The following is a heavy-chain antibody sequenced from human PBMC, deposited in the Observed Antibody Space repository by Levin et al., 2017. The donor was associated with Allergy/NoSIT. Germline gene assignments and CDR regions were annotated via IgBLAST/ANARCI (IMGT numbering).Heavy chain of an antibody. Sequence: KPSETLSLTCTVSGGSISSYYWSWIRQPPGKGLEWIGYIYYSGSTNYNPSLKSRVTISVDTSKNQFSLKLSSVTAADTAVYYCARAYDYGAFDIWGQGTMVTVSS. D-gene: IGHD3-3*01. J-gene: IGHJ3*02. CDR2: IYYSGST. CDR1: GGSISSYY. CDR3: ARAYDYGAFDI. V-gene: IGHV4-59*01.